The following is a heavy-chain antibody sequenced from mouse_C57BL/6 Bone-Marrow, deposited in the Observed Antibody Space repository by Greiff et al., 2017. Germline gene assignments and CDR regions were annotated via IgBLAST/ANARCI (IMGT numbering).Heavy chain of an antibody. Sequence: QVQLQQPGAELVRPGSSVKLSCKASGYTFTSYWMDWVKQRPGQGLEWIGNIYPSDSETHYNQKFKDKATLTVDKSSSTAYMQLSSLTSEDSAVYFGERGTNDYFDYWGQGTTLTVSS. J-gene: IGHJ2*01. CDR2: IYPSDSET. CDR1: GYTFTSYW. D-gene: IGHD1-1*01. CDR3: ERGTNDYFDY. V-gene: IGHV1-61*01.